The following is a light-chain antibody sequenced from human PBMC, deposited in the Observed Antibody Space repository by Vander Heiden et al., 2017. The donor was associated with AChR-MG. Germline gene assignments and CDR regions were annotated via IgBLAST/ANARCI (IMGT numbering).Light chain of an antibody. V-gene: IGKV4-1*01. Sequence: DIVMTQSPDSLAVSLGERATLNCKSSQSVLYSSNNKNYLAWYQQKPGQPPKLLIYWASTRESGVPDRFSGSGSGTDFTLTISSLQAEDVAVYYCQQEDGTPQTFGQGTKVEIK. J-gene: IGKJ1*01. CDR3: QQEDGTPQT. CDR2: WAS. CDR1: QSVLYSSNNKNY.